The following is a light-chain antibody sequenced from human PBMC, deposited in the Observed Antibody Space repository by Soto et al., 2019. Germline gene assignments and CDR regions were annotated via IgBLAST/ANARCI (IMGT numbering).Light chain of an antibody. Sequence: QSVLTQPRSVSGSPGQSVTISCTGTSSDVGGYNYVSWYQEQPGKAPKLMIYDVSKRPSGVPDRFSGSKSGNTASLTISGLQAEAEADYYCCSYAGSYSYVFGNGTKVTV. CDR3: CSYAGSYSYV. J-gene: IGLJ1*01. V-gene: IGLV2-11*01. CDR1: SSDVGGYNY. CDR2: DVS.